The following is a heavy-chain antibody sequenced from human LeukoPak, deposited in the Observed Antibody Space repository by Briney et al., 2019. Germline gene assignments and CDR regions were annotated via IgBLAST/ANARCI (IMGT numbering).Heavy chain of an antibody. D-gene: IGHD3-9*01. CDR1: GYTLTSYY. J-gene: IGHJ4*02. V-gene: IGHV1-46*01. Sequence: ASVKVSCKASGYTLTSYYMLWVRQAPGQGPEWMGVINPSGGRTTSYAQKIQGRVTMTRDTSMSTVNMELSSLRSEDTAVYYCARGTLRYFDFWGQGTLVTVSS. CDR2: INPSGGRT. CDR3: ARGTLRYFDF.